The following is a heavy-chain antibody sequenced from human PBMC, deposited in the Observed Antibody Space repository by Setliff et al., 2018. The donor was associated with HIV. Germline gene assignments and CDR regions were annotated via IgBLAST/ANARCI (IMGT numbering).Heavy chain of an antibody. CDR1: GGPLSGYC. V-gene: IGHV4-34*01. J-gene: IGHJ1*01. CDR2: INDSGDT. Sequence: PSETLSLTCGLYGGPLSGYCWTWIRQSPEKGLEWIGEINDSGDTKYNPSLMRRLSMSVEKSKNEFSLKVTSLTAADTAVYFCTRGPARRYPGSTVYGLWGQGTPATVSS. D-gene: IGHD1-26*01. CDR3: TRGPARRYPGSTVYGL.